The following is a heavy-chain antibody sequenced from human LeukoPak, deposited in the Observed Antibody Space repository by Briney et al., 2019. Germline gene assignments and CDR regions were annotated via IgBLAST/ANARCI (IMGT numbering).Heavy chain of an antibody. CDR1: GGSISSGYS. J-gene: IGHJ4*02. D-gene: IGHD3-16*01. Sequence: PSGTLCLTCAVSGGSISSGYSWNWVRQPPGKGLEWIGEISHSGSTKYKPSLKSRVTISIDRSKNQFSLKLSSVTAADTAVYYCARDWGRGEFDYWGEGTLVTVSS. CDR3: ARDWGRGEFDY. V-gene: IGHV4-4*02. CDR2: ISHSGST.